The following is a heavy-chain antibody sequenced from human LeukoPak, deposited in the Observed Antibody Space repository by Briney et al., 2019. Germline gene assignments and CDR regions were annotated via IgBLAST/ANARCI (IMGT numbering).Heavy chain of an antibody. J-gene: IGHJ5*02. D-gene: IGHD2-8*01. V-gene: IGHV3-33*08. CDR3: AGEVVRDVSGVDYTWLDP. CDR2: IWHDGSDE. CDR1: GFTFSSYG. Sequence: GRSLRLSCAASGFTFSSYGMRWVRQTPGKGLEGVAVIWHDGSDEYYADSVKGQFTISRDNSKSLVHLQMDSLRDEDTAVYYCAGEVVRDVSGVDYTWLDPWGQGTLVFVS.